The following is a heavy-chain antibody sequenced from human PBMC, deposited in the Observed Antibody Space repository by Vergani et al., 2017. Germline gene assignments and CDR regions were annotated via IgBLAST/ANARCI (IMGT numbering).Heavy chain of an antibody. CDR3: ARVRAAADYYGMDV. V-gene: IGHV1-69*02. J-gene: IGHJ6*02. CDR1: GGTFSSYT. CDR2: IIPILGIA. D-gene: IGHD6-13*01. Sequence: QVQLVQSGAEVKKPGSSVKVSCKASGGTFSSYTISWVRQAPGQGLEWMGRIIPILGIANYAQKFQGRVTITADKSTSTAYMELSSLRSEDTAVYYCARVRAAADYYGMDVWGQGTTVTVSS.